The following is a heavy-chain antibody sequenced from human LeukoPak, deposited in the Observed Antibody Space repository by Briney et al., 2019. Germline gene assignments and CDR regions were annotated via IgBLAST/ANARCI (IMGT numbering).Heavy chain of an antibody. CDR3: ARGVYDMGSGSSGLYYYYYYMDV. CDR2: IYTSGST. Sequence: SETLSLTCAVSGGSISSRSYYWSWIRQPAGKGLEWIGRIYTSGSTNYNPSLKSRVTISVDTSKNQFSLKLSSVTAADTAVYYCARGVYDMGSGSSGLYYYYYYMDVWGKGTTVTISS. V-gene: IGHV4-61*02. CDR1: GGSISSRSYY. J-gene: IGHJ6*03. D-gene: IGHD5/OR15-5a*01.